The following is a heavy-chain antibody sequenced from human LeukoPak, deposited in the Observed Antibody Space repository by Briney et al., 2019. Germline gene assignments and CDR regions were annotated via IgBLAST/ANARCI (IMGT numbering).Heavy chain of an antibody. Sequence: SETLSLTCAVYGESFSGYYGSWFRQPPGKGLQWIGQIHHSGSTTYNPSLESRVTISVDMSKNQFSLKLSSVTAADTAVYYCARHIAVGFGMDVWGQGTTVTVSS. CDR2: IHHSGST. V-gene: IGHV4-34*01. D-gene: IGHD2-2*01. CDR3: ARHIAVGFGMDV. CDR1: GESFSGYY. J-gene: IGHJ6*02.